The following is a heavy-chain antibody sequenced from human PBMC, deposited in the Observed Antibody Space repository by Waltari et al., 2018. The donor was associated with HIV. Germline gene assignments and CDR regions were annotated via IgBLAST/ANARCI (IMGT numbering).Heavy chain of an antibody. CDR3: ARGDTSVMDY. Sequence: QVQLQESGPGLVKPSATLSLTCTVSGGSISSSYWSWIRQPPGKGLEWIGYIYYSGSTNYNPSLKSRVTISVDTSKNQFSLKLSSVTAADTAVYYCARGDTSVMDYWGQGTLVTVSS. CDR1: GGSISSSY. J-gene: IGHJ4*02. CDR2: IYYSGST. V-gene: IGHV4-59*01. D-gene: IGHD2-21*02.